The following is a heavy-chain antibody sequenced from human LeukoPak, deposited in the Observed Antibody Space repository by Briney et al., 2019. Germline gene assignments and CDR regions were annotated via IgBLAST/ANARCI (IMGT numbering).Heavy chain of an antibody. D-gene: IGHD4-17*01. CDR3: ARENYGDPLGYAFDI. CDR2: IWYGGSNK. CDR1: GFTFSSYG. Sequence: GGSLRLSCAASGFTFSSYGMHWVRQAPGKGLEWVAVIWYGGSNKYYADSVKGRFTISRDNSKNTLYLQMNSLRAEDTAVYYCARENYGDPLGYAFDIWGQGTMVTVSS. V-gene: IGHV3-33*01. J-gene: IGHJ3*02.